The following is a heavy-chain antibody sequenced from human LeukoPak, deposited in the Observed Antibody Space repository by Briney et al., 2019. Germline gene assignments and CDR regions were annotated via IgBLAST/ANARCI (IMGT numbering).Heavy chain of an antibody. CDR2: ISSSSSYI. V-gene: IGHV3-21*01. J-gene: IGHJ4*02. CDR1: GFTVSSNY. Sequence: GGSLRLSCAASGFTVSSNYMSWARQAPGKGLEWVSSISSSSSYIYYADSVKGRFTISRDNAKNSLYLQMNSLRAEDTAVYYCARGERSVPAATPDYWGQGTLVTVSS. CDR3: ARGERSVPAATPDY. D-gene: IGHD2-2*01.